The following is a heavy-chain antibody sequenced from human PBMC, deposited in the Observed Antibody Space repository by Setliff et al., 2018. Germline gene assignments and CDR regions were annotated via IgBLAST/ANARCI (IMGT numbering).Heavy chain of an antibody. CDR3: ARGGTTLTSYDY. Sequence: ASVKVSCKASGFSFTDYLMNWMRQAPEQGLEWMGRINLNTGNIFYAQEFQGRVTLTRDTSTSTAYMELTGLRYDDTAVYYCARGGTTLTSYDYWCQGTLVTVSS. V-gene: IGHV1-2*02. J-gene: IGHJ4*02. CDR2: INLNTGNI. CDR1: GFSFTDYL. D-gene: IGHD4-4*01.